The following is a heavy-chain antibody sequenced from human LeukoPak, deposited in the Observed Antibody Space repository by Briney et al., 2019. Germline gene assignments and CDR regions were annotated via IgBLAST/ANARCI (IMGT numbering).Heavy chain of an antibody. V-gene: IGHV4-39*01. CDR3: ARHIPREYSSSYYYYYYYMDV. CDR2: IYYSGST. Sequence: RPSETLSLTCTVSGGSISSSSYYWGWIRQPPGKGLEWIGSIYYSGSTYYNPSLKSRVTISVDTSKNQFSLKLSSVTAADTAVYYCARHIPREYSSSYYYYYYYMDVWGKGTTVTVSS. J-gene: IGHJ6*03. CDR1: GGSISSSSYY. D-gene: IGHD6-6*01.